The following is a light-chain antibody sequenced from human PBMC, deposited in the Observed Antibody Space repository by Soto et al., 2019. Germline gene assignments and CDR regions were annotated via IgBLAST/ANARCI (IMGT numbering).Light chain of an antibody. CDR3: QSFDSSLSGSKVV. J-gene: IGLJ2*01. CDR1: SSNIGAGYD. Sequence: QSVLTQPPSVSGAPGQRVTISCTGSSSNIGAGYDVHWYQQLPGTAPKLLIYGNSDRPSGVPDRFSGSKSGTSASLAITGLQAEDEADYYCQSFDSSLSGSKVVFGGETQLTVL. CDR2: GNS. V-gene: IGLV1-40*01.